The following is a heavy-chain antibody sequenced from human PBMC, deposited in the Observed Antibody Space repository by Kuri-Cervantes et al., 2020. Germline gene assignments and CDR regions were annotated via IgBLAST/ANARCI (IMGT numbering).Heavy chain of an antibody. CDR3: ARVHETYDILTGYPSDYPDYYYYYMDV. Sequence: SETLSLTCAVYGWSSSGYYWSWIRQPPGKGLEWIGEINHSGSTNYNPSLKSRVTISVDTSKNKFSLKLSTVTAADTAVYYCARVHETYDILTGYPSDYPDYYYYYMDVWGKGTTVTVSS. V-gene: IGHV4-34*01. D-gene: IGHD3-9*01. CDR1: GWSSSGYY. CDR2: INHSGST. J-gene: IGHJ6*03.